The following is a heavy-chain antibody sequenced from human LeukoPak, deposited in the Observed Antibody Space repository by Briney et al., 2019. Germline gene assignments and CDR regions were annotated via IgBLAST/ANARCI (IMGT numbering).Heavy chain of an antibody. CDR2: ISGSGGST. D-gene: IGHD2-15*01. V-gene: IGHV3-23*01. Sequence: GGSLRLSCAASGFIVSNKYMTWVRQAPGKGLEWVSAISGSGGSTYYADSVKGRFTISRDNSKNTLFLQMNSLTAEDTAIYSCARPRLEYCSGGSCFDAFDIWGQGTMVTVSS. J-gene: IGHJ3*02. CDR1: GFIVSNKY. CDR3: ARPRLEYCSGGSCFDAFDI.